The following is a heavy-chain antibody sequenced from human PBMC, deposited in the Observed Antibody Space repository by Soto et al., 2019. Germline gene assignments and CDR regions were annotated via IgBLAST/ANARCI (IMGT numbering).Heavy chain of an antibody. J-gene: IGHJ6*02. V-gene: IGHV5-51*01. CDR1: GYSFTSYW. Sequence: PGESLKISCKGSGYSFTSYWIGWVRQMPGKGLEWMGIIYPGDSDTRYSPSFQGQVTISADKSISTAYLQWSSLKASDTAMYYCARLPLLIAVAGQLDVWGQGTTVTVSS. CDR2: IYPGDSDT. CDR3: ARLPLLIAVAGQLDV. D-gene: IGHD6-19*01.